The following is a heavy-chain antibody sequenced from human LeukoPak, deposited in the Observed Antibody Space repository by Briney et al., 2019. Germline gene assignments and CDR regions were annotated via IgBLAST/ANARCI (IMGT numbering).Heavy chain of an antibody. J-gene: IGHJ4*02. CDR1: GFTFSSFD. Sequence: GRSLRLSCAASGFTFSSFDMHWVRQAPGKGREWVALISSDGSDKYYEDSVKGRFTISRDNSRDTLYLQMNSLRVEDTAVYYCAKSSNYGGAYFDYWGQGTLVTVSS. CDR3: AKSSNYGGAYFDY. D-gene: IGHD3-10*01. CDR2: ISSDGSDK. V-gene: IGHV3-30*18.